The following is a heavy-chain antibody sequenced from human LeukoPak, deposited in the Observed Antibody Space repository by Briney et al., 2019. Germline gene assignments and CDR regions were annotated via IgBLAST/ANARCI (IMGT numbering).Heavy chain of an antibody. CDR3: ARASPLHYYDSSGYPGPHDAFDI. J-gene: IGHJ3*02. CDR1: GFTFSSYT. CDR2: ISRSSSYI. D-gene: IGHD3-22*01. Sequence: PGGSLRLSCAVSGFTFSSYTMNWVRQAPGKGLEWVSSISRSSSYIYYADSVKGRFTISRDDAKNSLYLQMNSLRAEDTAVYYCARASPLHYYDSSGYPGPHDAFDIWGQGTMVTVSS. V-gene: IGHV3-21*01.